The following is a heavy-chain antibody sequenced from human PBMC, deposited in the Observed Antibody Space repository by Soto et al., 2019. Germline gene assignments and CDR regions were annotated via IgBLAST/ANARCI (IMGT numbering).Heavy chain of an antibody. V-gene: IGHV3-30*18. CDR3: ANVLNVFDI. J-gene: IGHJ3*02. CDR1: GFTFSSYG. D-gene: IGHD1-1*01. CDR2: ISYDGSNK. Sequence: QVQLVESGGGGVQPGRSLRLSCAASGFTFSSYGMHWVRQAPGKGLEWVAVISYDGSNKYYADSVKGRFTISRDNSKNTLYLQMNSLRAEDTAVYYCANVLNVFDIWGQGTMVTVSS.